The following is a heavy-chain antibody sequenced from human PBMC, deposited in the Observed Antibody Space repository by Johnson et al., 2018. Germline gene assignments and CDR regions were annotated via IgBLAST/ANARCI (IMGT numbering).Heavy chain of an antibody. J-gene: IGHJ6*02. D-gene: IGHD1-7*01. CDR3: ARILELEPHHYGMDA. V-gene: IGHV3-48*04. CDR2: SSYGGAI. Sequence: VQLVQSGGGLVQPGGSLRLSCAASGFNFHSYSMNWVRQAPGQGLEWVSWSSYGGAIYYAASVKGRFTICRHNAKNSLYLQMNSLRAEDTALYYCARILELEPHHYGMDAWGQGTTVTVSS. CDR1: GFNFHSYS.